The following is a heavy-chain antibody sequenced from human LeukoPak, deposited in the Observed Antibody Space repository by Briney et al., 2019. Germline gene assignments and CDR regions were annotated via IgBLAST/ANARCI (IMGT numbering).Heavy chain of an antibody. CDR1: GGFISSGYW. Sequence: PSETLSLTCAVSGGFISSGYWWSWVRQPPGKGLEWIGEIVHSGGTTYNPSLKSRVTISVDKSKNQFSLKLSSVTAADTAVYYCTRSGDYALDYWGQGTLVTVSS. V-gene: IGHV4-4*02. CDR2: IVHSGGT. D-gene: IGHD4-17*01. CDR3: TRSGDYALDY. J-gene: IGHJ4*02.